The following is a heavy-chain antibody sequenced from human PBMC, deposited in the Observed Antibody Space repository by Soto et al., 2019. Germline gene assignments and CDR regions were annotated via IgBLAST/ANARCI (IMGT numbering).Heavy chain of an antibody. D-gene: IGHD1-26*01. V-gene: IGHV4-31*03. CDR3: AREAGSGDYFDY. Sequence: QVQLQESGPGLVKPSQTLSLTCTVSGGSISSTGYFWTWIRQHPGKGLEWIGYIFYSGSTFHNPSLKSRVTISVDPSKNPFSLELSSVTSADTAVYFWAREAGSGDYFDYWGQGTLVTVSS. CDR2: IFYSGST. J-gene: IGHJ4*02. CDR1: GGSISSTGYF.